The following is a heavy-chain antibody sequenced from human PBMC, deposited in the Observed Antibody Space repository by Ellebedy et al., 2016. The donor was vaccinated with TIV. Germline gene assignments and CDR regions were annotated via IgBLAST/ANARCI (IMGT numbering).Heavy chain of an antibody. D-gene: IGHD3-22*01. J-gene: IGHJ4*02. Sequence: AASVTVSCKASGYSFTGYYIHWVRQAPGQGLEWMGWINPDRCDTKYPQSFQVRVSMTRDTSSSTAYMELSGLTSDDTAIYYCAKDRFPYYDSSGTTGYFDCWGQGTLVTVSS. CDR1: GYSFTGYY. V-gene: IGHV1-2*02. CDR3: AKDRFPYYDSSGTTGYFDC. CDR2: INPDRCDT.